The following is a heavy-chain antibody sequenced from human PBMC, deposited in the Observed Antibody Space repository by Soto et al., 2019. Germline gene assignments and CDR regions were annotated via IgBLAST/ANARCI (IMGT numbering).Heavy chain of an antibody. V-gene: IGHV1-69*13. D-gene: IGHD2-15*01. Sequence: SVKVSCKASGGTFSSYAISWVRQAPGQGLEWMGGIIPIFGTANYAQKFQGRVTITADESTSTAYMELSSLRSEETAVYYCARDEARSSGGNSAYYYGMDVWGQGTTVTVSS. CDR3: ARDEARSSGGNSAYYYGMDV. CDR2: IIPIFGTA. J-gene: IGHJ6*02. CDR1: GGTFSSYA.